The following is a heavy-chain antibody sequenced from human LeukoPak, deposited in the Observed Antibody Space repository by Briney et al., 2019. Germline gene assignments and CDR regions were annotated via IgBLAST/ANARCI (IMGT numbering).Heavy chain of an antibody. CDR3: ARGGYYGSGSYYALDY. J-gene: IGHJ4*02. D-gene: IGHD3-10*01. CDR2: IIPIFGTA. CDR1: GGTFSRYA. Sequence: SVKVSYKASGGTFSRYAISWVRQAPGQGLEWMGGIIPIFGTANYAQKFQGRVTITADESTSTAYMELSSLRSEDTAVYYCARGGYYGSGSYYALDYWGQGTLVTVSS. V-gene: IGHV1-69*01.